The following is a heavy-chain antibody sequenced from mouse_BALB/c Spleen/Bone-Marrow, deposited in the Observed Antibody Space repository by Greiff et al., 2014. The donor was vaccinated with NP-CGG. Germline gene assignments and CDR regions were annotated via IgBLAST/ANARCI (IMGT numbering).Heavy chain of an antibody. Sequence: EVKVVESRGGLVQPGGSLRLSCATSGFTFTDYYMSWVRQPPGKALEWLGFIRNKANGYTTEYSASVKGRFTISRDNSQSILYLQMNTLRAEDSATYYCARDYGNYVRFAYWGQGTLVTVSA. V-gene: IGHV7-3*02. CDR3: ARDYGNYVRFAY. D-gene: IGHD2-1*01. J-gene: IGHJ3*01. CDR2: IRNKANGYTT. CDR1: GFTFTDYY.